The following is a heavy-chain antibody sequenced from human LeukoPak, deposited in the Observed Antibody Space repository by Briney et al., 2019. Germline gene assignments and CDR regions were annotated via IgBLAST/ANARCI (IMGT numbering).Heavy chain of an antibody. CDR1: GYTFTGYY. Sequence: ASVKVSCKASGYTFTGYYMHWVRQAPGQGLEWMGWMNPNSGNTGYAQKFQGRVTMTRNTSISTAYMELSSLRSEDTAVYYCARGSRTMVRGVPLYYFDYWGQGTLVTVSS. J-gene: IGHJ4*02. V-gene: IGHV1-8*02. D-gene: IGHD3-10*01. CDR3: ARGSRTMVRGVPLYYFDY. CDR2: MNPNSGNT.